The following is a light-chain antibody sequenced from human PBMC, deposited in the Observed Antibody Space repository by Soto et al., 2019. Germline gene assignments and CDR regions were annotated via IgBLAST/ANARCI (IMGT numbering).Light chain of an antibody. CDR2: KAS. J-gene: IGKJ5*01. CDR3: QQYNNWRQIT. Sequence: DTHMTQSPSTLSGSVGDRVTITCPASQTISSWLAWYQQKPGKAPKLLIYKASTLKSGVPSRFSGSGTGTEFTLTISSLQSEDFAVYDCQQYNNWRQITFGQGTRLEIK. V-gene: IGKV1-5*03. CDR1: QTISSW.